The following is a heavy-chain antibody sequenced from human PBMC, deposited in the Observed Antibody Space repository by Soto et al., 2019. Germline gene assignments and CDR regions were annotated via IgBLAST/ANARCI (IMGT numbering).Heavy chain of an antibody. CDR1: GDSVSSNSAA. CDR2: TYYRSKWYN. Sequence: PSQTLSLTCAISGDSVSSNSAAWNWIRQSPSRGLEWLGRTYYRSKWYNDYAVSVKSRITINPDTSKNQFSLQLNSVTPEDTAVYYCARGWAIAVAGTRQVWAANWFDPWGQGTLVTVSS. CDR3: ARGWAIAVAGTRQVWAANWFDP. V-gene: IGHV6-1*01. D-gene: IGHD6-19*01. J-gene: IGHJ5*02.